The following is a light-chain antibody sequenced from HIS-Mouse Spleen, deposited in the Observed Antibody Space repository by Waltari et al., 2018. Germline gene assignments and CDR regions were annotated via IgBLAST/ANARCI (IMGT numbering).Light chain of an antibody. CDR1: SSDVGRANL. CDR2: ERS. Sequence: QSALTQPASVSGSPGQSIHISCSVTSSDVGRANLVSRYHQHPGKAHKLIMYERSQRPSCVSNRFAGSKSGNTASLTISGLQAEDEADYYCCSYAGSSTWVFGGGTKLTVL. J-gene: IGLJ3*02. V-gene: IGLV2-23*01. CDR3: CSYAGSSTWV.